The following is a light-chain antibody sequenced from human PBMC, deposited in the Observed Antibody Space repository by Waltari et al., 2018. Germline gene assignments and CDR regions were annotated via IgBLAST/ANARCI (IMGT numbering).Light chain of an antibody. CDR2: AAS. Sequence: IQITHSPSSLSASVVDRVTITCRASQSISSYLNWYQQKPGKAPKLLIYAASSLQSGVPSRFSGSGSGTDFTLTISSLQPEDFATYYCQQSYSTPPLTFGGGTKVEIK. CDR3: QQSYSTPPLT. J-gene: IGKJ4*01. V-gene: IGKV1-39*01. CDR1: QSISSY.